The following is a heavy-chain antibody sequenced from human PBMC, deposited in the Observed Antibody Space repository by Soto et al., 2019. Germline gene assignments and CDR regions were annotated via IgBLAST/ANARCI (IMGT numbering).Heavy chain of an antibody. CDR3: ARGGGGYSGYDTGPLKY. Sequence: SQTLSLTCAISGDSVSSNSDAWNWIRQSPSSGLEWLGRTYYRSKWYNDYAVSVKSRITINPDTSKNQFSLQLNSVTPEDTAVYYCARGGGGYSGYDTGPLKYWGQGTLVTVSS. D-gene: IGHD5-12*01. V-gene: IGHV6-1*01. J-gene: IGHJ4*02. CDR1: GDSVSSNSDA. CDR2: TYYRSKWYN.